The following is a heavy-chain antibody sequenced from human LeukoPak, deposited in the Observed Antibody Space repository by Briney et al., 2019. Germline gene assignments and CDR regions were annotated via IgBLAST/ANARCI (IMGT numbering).Heavy chain of an antibody. CDR2: INTNTGNP. V-gene: IGHV7-4-1*02. CDR3: ARGERIVVVVAAKKLNWFDP. CDR1: GGTFSSYA. D-gene: IGHD2-15*01. Sequence: ASVKVSCKASGGTFSSYAISWVRQAPGQGLEWMGWINTNTGNPTYAQGFTGRFVFSLDTSVSTAYLQISSLKAEDTAVYYCARGERIVVVVAAKKLNWFDPWGQGTLVTVS. J-gene: IGHJ5*02.